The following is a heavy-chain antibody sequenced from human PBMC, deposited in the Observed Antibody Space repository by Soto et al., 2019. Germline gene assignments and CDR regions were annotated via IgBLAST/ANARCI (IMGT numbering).Heavy chain of an antibody. D-gene: IGHD2-2*01. Sequence: ASVKVSCKASGYTFTGYYMHWVRQAPGQGLEWMGWINPNSGGTNYAQKFQGWVTMTRDTSISTAYMELSRLRSDDTAVYYCARDREGYCSSTSCPTYGMDVWGQGTTVTVSS. CDR1: GYTFTGYY. CDR3: ARDREGYCSSTSCPTYGMDV. V-gene: IGHV1-2*04. J-gene: IGHJ6*02. CDR2: INPNSGGT.